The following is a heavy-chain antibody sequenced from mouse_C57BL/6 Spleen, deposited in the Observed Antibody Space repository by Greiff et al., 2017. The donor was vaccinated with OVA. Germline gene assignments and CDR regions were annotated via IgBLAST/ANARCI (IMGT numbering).Heavy chain of an antibody. V-gene: IGHV1-82*01. CDR2: IYPGDGDT. Sequence: QVQLQQSGPELVKPGASVKISCKASGYAFSSSWMNWVKQRPEKGLEWIGRIYPGDGDTNYNGKFKGKATLTADKSSSTAYMQLSSLTSEDSAVYFCARGDYYGGPFAYWGQGTLVTVSA. J-gene: IGHJ3*01. CDR3: ARGDYYGGPFAY. D-gene: IGHD1-1*02. CDR1: GYAFSSSW.